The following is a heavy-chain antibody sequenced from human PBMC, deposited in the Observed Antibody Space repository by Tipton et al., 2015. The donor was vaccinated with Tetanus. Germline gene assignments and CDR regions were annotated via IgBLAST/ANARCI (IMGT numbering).Heavy chain of an antibody. V-gene: IGHV3-48*01. Sequence: AVSGFTFSDYNMNWVRQAPGKGLEWLSFISSDSRTLFYAESVKGRFTISRDNAQNSLYLQINGLRAEDTALYYCARGRGSSWFYVWGQGTMVIVSS. CDR2: ISSDSRTL. CDR1: GFTFSDYN. D-gene: IGHD6-13*01. CDR3: ARGRGSSWFYV. J-gene: IGHJ3*01.